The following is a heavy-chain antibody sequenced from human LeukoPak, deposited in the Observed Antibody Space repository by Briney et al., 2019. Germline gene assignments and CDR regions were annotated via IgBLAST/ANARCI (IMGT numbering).Heavy chain of an antibody. CDR2: IHHSKSS. CDR1: GDSITSDKW. V-gene: IGHV4-4*02. J-gene: IGHJ6*02. D-gene: IGHD4-17*01. CDR3: ARARGMGYGDYYYYYGMDV. Sequence: SETLSLTCAVSGDSITSDKWWTWVRQPPGKGLEWIGEIHHSKSSNYYPSLKSRVTISVDTSKNQFSLKLSSVTAADTAVYYCARARGMGYGDYYYYYGMDVWGQGTTVTVSS.